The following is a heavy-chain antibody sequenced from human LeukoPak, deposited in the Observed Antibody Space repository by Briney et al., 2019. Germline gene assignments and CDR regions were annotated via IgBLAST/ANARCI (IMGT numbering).Heavy chain of an antibody. CDR2: IYYSGST. CDR1: GGSISSGDYY. J-gene: IGHJ4*02. CDR3: VTRRPSMAFGY. V-gene: IGHV4-30-4*01. D-gene: IGHD2/OR15-2a*01. Sequence: SETLSLTCTVSGGSISSGDYYWSWIRQPPGKGLEWIGYIYYSGSTYYNPSLKSRVTISVDTSKNQFSLNLSSVTAADTAVYYCVTRRPSMAFGYWGQGTLVTVSS.